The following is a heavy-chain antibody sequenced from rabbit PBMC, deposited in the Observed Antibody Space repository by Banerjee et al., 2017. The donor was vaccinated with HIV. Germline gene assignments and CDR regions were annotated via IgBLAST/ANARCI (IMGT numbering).Heavy chain of an antibody. CDR3: ARDLAGYGPFDL. Sequence: QEQLEESGGDLVKPEGSLTLTCTASGFSFSNKCVMCWVRQAPGKGLEWIACINTISGDTVYATWAKGRFTISKASWTTVTLQMTSLTAADTATYFCARDLAGYGPFDLWGPGTWSPS. J-gene: IGHJ4*01. D-gene: IGHD6-1*01. CDR2: INTISGDT. CDR1: GFSFSNKCV. V-gene: IGHV1S45*01.